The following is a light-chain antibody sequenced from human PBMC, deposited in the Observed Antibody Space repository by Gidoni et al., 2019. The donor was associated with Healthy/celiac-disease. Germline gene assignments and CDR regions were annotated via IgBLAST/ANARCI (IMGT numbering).Light chain of an antibody. CDR2: GKN. CDR1: SLRSYY. Sequence: SSELTQDPAVSVVLGQTARITCQGDSLRSYYASLYQPKPGQAPVLVIYGKNNRPPGIPDRFSGSSSGNTASLTITGAQAEDEADYYCNSRDSSGNHLVFGGGTKLTVL. V-gene: IGLV3-19*01. CDR3: NSRDSSGNHLV. J-gene: IGLJ3*02.